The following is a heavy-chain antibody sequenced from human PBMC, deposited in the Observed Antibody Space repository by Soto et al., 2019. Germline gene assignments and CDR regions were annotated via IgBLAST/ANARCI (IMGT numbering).Heavy chain of an antibody. Sequence: SVKVSCKASGGTFSSYTISWVRQAPGQGLEWMGRIIPILGIANYAQKLQGRVTITADKSTSTAYMELSSLRSEDTAVYYCAVLAVAAQRYAFDIWGQGTMVTVS. CDR1: GGTFSSYT. V-gene: IGHV1-69*02. CDR3: AVLAVAAQRYAFDI. CDR2: IIPILGIA. J-gene: IGHJ3*02. D-gene: IGHD6-19*01.